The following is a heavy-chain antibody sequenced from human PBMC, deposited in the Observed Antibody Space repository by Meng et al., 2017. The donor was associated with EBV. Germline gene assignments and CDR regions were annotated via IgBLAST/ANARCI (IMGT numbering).Heavy chain of an antibody. D-gene: IGHD6-19*01. J-gene: IGHJ4*02. Sequence: QVTLVQSGAEVQKPGDSVKVTCTASGYTFTGYYMHWVRQAPGQGLEWMGRINTNSGGKNYAQKFQGRVTMTRDKSISTAYMELSRLRSADTAVYYCARVGIAVAGTGDYWGQGTLVTVSS. CDR2: INTNSGGK. V-gene: IGHV1-2*06. CDR3: ARVGIAVAGTGDY. CDR1: GYTFTGYY.